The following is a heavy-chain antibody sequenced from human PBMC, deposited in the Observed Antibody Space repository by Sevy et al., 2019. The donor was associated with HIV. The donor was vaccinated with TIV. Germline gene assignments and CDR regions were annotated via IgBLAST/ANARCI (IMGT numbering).Heavy chain of an antibody. D-gene: IGHD1-26*01. CDR2: ISGSGGST. CDR1: GFTFSSYA. CDR3: AKDVRWHSGSGYFDY. Sequence: GGSLRLSCAASGFTFSSYAMSWVRQAPGKGLEWVSAISGSGGSTYYADSVKGRFTISRDNSKNTLYLQMNSLRAEDTAVYYCAKDVRWHSGSGYFDYWGQGTLVTVSS. J-gene: IGHJ4*02. V-gene: IGHV3-23*01.